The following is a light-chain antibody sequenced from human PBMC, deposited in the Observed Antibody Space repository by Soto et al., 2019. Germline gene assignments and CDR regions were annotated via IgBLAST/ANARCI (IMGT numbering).Light chain of an antibody. CDR1: QSVTVNS. V-gene: IGKV3D-7*01. J-gene: IGKJ4*01. CDR3: QQANSFPLT. CDR2: AAS. Sequence: EIVRTQAPVTLSVSAGETSSVSCRTSQSVTVNSLAWYQQKPGQAPRLLIYAASTRAAAVADRFTGSGSGTDFALTISSLQPEDFATYYCQQANSFPLTFGGGTKVDIK.